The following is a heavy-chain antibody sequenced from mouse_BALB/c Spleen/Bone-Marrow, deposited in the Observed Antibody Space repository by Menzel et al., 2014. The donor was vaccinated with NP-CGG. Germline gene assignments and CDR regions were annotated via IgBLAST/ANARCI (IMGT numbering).Heavy chain of an antibody. CDR3: ARHAYYDQTEVSFVY. Sequence: EVRLMESGGGLVKPGGSLKLSCAASGFSFNSYGMSWVRQTREKRLEWVATISGGGSYTFYPDSVKGRFTISRDSAKNNLYLQLSSLRSEDTALYYCARHAYYDQTEVSFVYWGQGTLVTVSA. J-gene: IGHJ3*01. V-gene: IGHV5-9-2*01. CDR2: ISGGGSYT. CDR1: GFSFNSYG. D-gene: IGHD2-4*01.